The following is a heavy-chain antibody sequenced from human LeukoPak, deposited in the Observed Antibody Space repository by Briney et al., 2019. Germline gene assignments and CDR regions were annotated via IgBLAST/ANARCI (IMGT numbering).Heavy chain of an antibody. CDR1: GFTFRSYW. Sequence: GGSLRLSCEASGFTFRSYWMHWVRQAPGKGLVWVSRINSDGSSTSYADSVKGRFTISRDNAKNTLNLQMNSLRAEDTAVYYCARDLGQYYDTSDNWFDPWGQGTLVTVSS. J-gene: IGHJ5*02. CDR2: INSDGSST. CDR3: ARDLGQYYDTSDNWFDP. V-gene: IGHV3-74*01. D-gene: IGHD3-22*01.